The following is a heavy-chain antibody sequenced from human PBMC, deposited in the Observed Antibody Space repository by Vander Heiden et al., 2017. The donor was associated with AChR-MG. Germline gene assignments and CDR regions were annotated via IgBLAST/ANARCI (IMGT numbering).Heavy chain of an antibody. Sequence: EMQLLESGGGLVQPGGSLRLSCAASGFPFSSYAMSWVRQAPGKGLEWVSAISGSGGSTYYADSVKGRFTISRDNSKNTLYLQMNRLRAEDTAVYYCAKGPKGSGWYTYWKYWGQGTLVTVSS. J-gene: IGHJ4*02. D-gene: IGHD6-19*01. CDR1: GFPFSSYA. V-gene: IGHV3-23*01. CDR2: ISGSGGST. CDR3: AKGPKGSGWYTYWKY.